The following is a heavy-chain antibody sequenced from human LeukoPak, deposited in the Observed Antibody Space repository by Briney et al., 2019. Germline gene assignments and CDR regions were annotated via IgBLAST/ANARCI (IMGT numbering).Heavy chain of an antibody. Sequence: GGSLRLSCTASGFTFSTYEMNWVRQAPGKGLEWISYISGSGSSIFYADSLQGRFTVSRDNAKNSVYPQMNSLRAEDTAVYYCAREGGFGYDDAFDTWGHGTTVTVSS. V-gene: IGHV3-48*03. D-gene: IGHD3-16*02. CDR1: GFTFSTYE. CDR2: ISGSGSSI. CDR3: AREGGFGYDDAFDT. J-gene: IGHJ3*02.